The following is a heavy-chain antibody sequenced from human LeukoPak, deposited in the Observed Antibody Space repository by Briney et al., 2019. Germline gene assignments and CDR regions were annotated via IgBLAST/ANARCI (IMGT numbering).Heavy chain of an antibody. D-gene: IGHD1-26*01. V-gene: IGHV1-8*01. CDR1: GYTFTSYD. CDR3: ARTSGSLGLDAFDI. Sequence: ASVKVSCKASGYTFTSYDINWVRQATGQGLEWMGWMNPNSRNTGYAQKFQGRVTMTGNTSISTAYMELSSLRSEDTAVYYCARTSGSLGLDAFDIWGQGTMVTVSS. J-gene: IGHJ3*02. CDR2: MNPNSRNT.